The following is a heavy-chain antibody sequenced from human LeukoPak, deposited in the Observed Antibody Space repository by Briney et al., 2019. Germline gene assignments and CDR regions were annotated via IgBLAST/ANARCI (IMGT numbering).Heavy chain of an antibody. D-gene: IGHD6-13*01. J-gene: IGHJ4*02. CDR1: GFTFSNAW. CDR2: IYSGGST. V-gene: IGHV3-66*01. Sequence: PGGSLRLSCAASGFTFSNAWMSWVRQAPGKGLEWVSVIYSGGSTYYADSVKGRFTISRDNSKNTLYLQMNSLRAEDTAVYYCARPPPYSSSWYYFDYWGQGTLVTVSS. CDR3: ARPPPYSSSWYYFDY.